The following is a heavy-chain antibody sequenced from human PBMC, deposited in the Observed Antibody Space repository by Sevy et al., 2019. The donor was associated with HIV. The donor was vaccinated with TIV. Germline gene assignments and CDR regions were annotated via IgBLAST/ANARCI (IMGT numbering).Heavy chain of an antibody. CDR3: ARDYKGDELAIDY. D-gene: IGHD3-10*01. V-gene: IGHV3-48*02. J-gene: IGHJ4*02. CDR2: IKGGGRSI. CDR1: GFTFSSYS. Sequence: GGSLRLSCAASGFTFSSYSMNWVRQAPGKGLEWVSYIKGGGRSIYYADSVKGRFTISRDNAKNSLYLQMNSLRDEDTAVYYCARDYKGDELAIDYWGQGTLVTVSS.